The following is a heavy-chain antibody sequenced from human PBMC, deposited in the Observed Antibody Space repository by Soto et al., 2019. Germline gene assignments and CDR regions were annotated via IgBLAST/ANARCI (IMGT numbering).Heavy chain of an antibody. J-gene: IGHJ4*02. D-gene: IGHD1-20*01. V-gene: IGHV3-23*01. CDR3: ATVNNTSRSFDS. CDR1: GFTFNIYA. Sequence: PGGSLRLSCAASGFTFNIYAMTWVRQAPGKGLEWVSTTGATGRTTYYADSVKGRFTVSRDNSKNTPDLQMSSLRAEDTAVYYCATVNNTSRSFDSWGQGTLVTVSS. CDR2: TGATGRTT.